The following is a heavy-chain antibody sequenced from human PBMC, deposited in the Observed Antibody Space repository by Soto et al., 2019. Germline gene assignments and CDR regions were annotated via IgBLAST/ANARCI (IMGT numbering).Heavy chain of an antibody. CDR1: GASIRSGGYY. CDR3: ARESRRDAYMFDR. Sequence: KASETLSLTCTVSGASIRSGGYYWSWIRQRPGQGLEWIAYIFYTGSAYYNPSLESRLSISIDRSKNQFSLKLSSVSAADTAVYYCARESRRDAYMFDRWGQGTLVTVSS. CDR2: IFYTGSA. J-gene: IGHJ5*02. V-gene: IGHV4-31*03. D-gene: IGHD2-2*01.